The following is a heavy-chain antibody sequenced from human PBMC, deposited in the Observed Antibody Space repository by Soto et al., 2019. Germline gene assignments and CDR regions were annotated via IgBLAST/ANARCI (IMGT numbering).Heavy chain of an antibody. J-gene: IGHJ4*02. CDR3: NSVENFDY. D-gene: IGHD6-19*01. CDR2: ISYDGSNK. Sequence: GGSLRLSCAASGFTFSSYARHWVRQGPGKGLEWVAVISYDGSNKYYADSVKGRFTISRDNSKNTLYLQMNSLRAEDTAVYYCNSVENFDYWGQGTLVTVSS. V-gene: IGHV3-30-3*02. CDR1: GFTFSSYA.